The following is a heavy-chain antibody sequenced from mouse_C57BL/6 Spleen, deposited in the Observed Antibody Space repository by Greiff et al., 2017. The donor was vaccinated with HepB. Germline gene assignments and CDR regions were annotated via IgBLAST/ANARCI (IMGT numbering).Heavy chain of an antibody. Sequence: QVQLQHSGPELVKPGASVKISCKASGYAFSSSWMNWVKQRPGKGLEWIGRIYPGDGDTNYNGKFKGKATLTADKSSSTAYMQLSSLTSEDSAVYFCAPMITEYYAMDYWGQGTSVTVSS. CDR1: GYAFSSSW. D-gene: IGHD2-4*01. CDR3: APMITEYYAMDY. CDR2: IYPGDGDT. J-gene: IGHJ4*01. V-gene: IGHV1-82*01.